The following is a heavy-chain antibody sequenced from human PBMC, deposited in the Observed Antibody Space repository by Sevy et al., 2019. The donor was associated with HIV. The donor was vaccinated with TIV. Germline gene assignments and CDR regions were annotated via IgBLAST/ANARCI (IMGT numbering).Heavy chain of an antibody. CDR3: TRRASRVYGDHLNLY. V-gene: IGHV3-49*03. J-gene: IGHJ4*02. Sequence: GGSLRLSCTASGFTFGDYAMSWFRQAPGRGLEGEGFIRSETYGETTEYAASMKGRLTVSRDDSKSIVYLQMNSLKTEDTAVYYCTRRASRVYGDHLNLYWGQGTLVTVSS. D-gene: IGHD2-21*02. CDR2: IRSETYGETT. CDR1: GFTFGDYA.